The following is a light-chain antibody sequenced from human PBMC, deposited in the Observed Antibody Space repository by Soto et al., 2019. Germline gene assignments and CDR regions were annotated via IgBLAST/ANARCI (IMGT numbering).Light chain of an antibody. J-gene: IGLJ1*01. CDR3: SSYTSSSTYV. V-gene: IGLV2-18*02. Sequence: QSVLTQPPSVSGSPGQSVTISCTATSSDVGRYNRVSWYQQPPGTAPKVMIYDGSNRPAGVPDRFSGSKSGNTASLTISGLQAEDESDYYCSSYTSSSTYVFGTGTKVTAL. CDR1: SSDVGRYNR. CDR2: DGS.